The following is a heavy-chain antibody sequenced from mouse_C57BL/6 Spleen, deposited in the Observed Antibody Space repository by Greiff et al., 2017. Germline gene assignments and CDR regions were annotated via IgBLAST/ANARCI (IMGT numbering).Heavy chain of an antibody. V-gene: IGHV5-9*01. J-gene: IGHJ2*01. CDR1: GFTFSSYT. D-gene: IGHD1-1*01. CDR3: ARRGYYGSSYHFDY. CDR2: ISGGGGNT. Sequence: EVKLMESGGGLVKPGGSLKLSCAASGFTFSSYTMSWVRQTPEKRLEWVATISGGGGNTYYPDSVKGRFTISRDNAKNTLYLQMSSLRSEDTALYYCARRGYYGSSYHFDYWGQGTTLTVSS.